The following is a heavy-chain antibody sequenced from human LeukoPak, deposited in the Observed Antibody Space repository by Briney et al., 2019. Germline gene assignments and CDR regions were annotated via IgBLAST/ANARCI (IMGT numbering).Heavy chain of an antibody. CDR2: INPNSGGT. Sequence: ASVKVSCKASGYTFTGYYMHWVRQAPGQGLEWMGWINPNSGGTNYAQKFQGRVTMTRDTSISTAYMELSSLRSEDTAVYYCARVAGGSGYYTGDYWGQGTMVTVSS. V-gene: IGHV1-2*02. J-gene: IGHJ4*02. CDR3: ARVAGGSGYYTGDY. D-gene: IGHD3-3*01. CDR1: GYTFTGYY.